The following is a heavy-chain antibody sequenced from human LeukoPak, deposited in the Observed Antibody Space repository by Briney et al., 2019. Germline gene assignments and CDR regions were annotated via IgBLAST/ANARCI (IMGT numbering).Heavy chain of an antibody. CDR3: ARQAYCGGDCYRFRLDY. J-gene: IGHJ4*02. D-gene: IGHD2-21*02. CDR2: INPNSGGT. V-gene: IGHV1-2*02. Sequence: ASVKVSCKASGYTFTGYYMHWVRQAPGQGLEWMGWINPNSGGTNYAQKFQGRVTITTDESTSTAYMELSSLRSEDTAVYYCARQAYCGGDCYRFRLDYWGQGTLVTVSS. CDR1: GYTFTGYY.